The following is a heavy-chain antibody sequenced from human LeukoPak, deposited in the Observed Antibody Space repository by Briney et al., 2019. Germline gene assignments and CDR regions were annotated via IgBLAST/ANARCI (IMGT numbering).Heavy chain of an antibody. CDR1: GGTFNSSD. D-gene: IGHD6-19*01. CDR2: MNPNSGNT. CDR3: ASRTYSSGWRLFDY. J-gene: IGHJ4*02. Sequence: ASVKVSCKASGGTFNSSDINWVRQATGQGLEWMGWMNPNSGNTGYAQKFQGRVTMTRNTSISTAYMELSSLRSEDTAVYYCASRTYSSGWRLFDYWGQGTLVTVSS. V-gene: IGHV1-8*02.